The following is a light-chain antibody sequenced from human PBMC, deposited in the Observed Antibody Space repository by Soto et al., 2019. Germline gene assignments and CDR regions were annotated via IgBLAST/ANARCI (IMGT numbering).Light chain of an antibody. CDR1: SSDVGAYNY. CDR2: EVS. CDR3: SSCTTKNLFV. V-gene: IGLV2-14*01. J-gene: IGLJ1*01. Sequence: QSVLTQPASVSGSPGQSITISCSGTSSDVGAYNYVSWYQQHPGKAPKLIIFEVSNRPSGVSNRFSGSKSGNTASLTISGLQAEDEADYYCSSCTTKNLFVFGIGTKVTVL.